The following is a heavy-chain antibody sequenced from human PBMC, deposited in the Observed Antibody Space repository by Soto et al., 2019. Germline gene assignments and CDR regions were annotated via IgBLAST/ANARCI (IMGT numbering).Heavy chain of an antibody. V-gene: IGHV2-5*02. CDR2: IYWDDDK. CDR3: AHHVSTSPAGWFDP. D-gene: IGHD3-10*02. J-gene: IGHJ5*02. CDR1: GLSLSTSGEA. Sequence: QITLKESGPTLVKPTQTLTLTCTFSGLSLSTSGEAVGWIRQPPGKALEWLALIYWDDDKRYNPTLKTRLTITKDTSKIQVVLTLTNMDPVDPATYYCAHHVSTSPAGWFDPWGQGILVTVSS.